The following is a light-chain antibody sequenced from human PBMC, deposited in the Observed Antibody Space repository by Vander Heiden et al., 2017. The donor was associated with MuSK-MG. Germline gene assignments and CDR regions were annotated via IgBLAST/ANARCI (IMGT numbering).Light chain of an antibody. CDR2: WAS. CDR3: QQYESNPSIT. Sequence: DIVMTQSPDSLAVSLGERATINCKSSQSVLYSSNNKNYLAWYQQKPGQPPKLLIYWASTRQAGVPDRFSGSGYGKDFTLTISSRQAEDVAVYYCQQYESNPSITFGQGTQLDIK. CDR1: QSVLYSSNNKNY. J-gene: IGKJ5*01. V-gene: IGKV4-1*01.